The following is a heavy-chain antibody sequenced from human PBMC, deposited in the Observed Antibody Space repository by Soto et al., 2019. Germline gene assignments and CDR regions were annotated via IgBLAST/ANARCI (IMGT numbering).Heavy chain of an antibody. CDR1: GFTFDNYA. CDR2: ISWNGNTI. V-gene: IGHV3-9*01. J-gene: IGHJ4*02. CDR3: AKDTGPN. Sequence: LRLSCAASGFTFDNYAMHWVRQAPGKGLEWVSGISWNGNTIAYADSVKGRFTISRDNAKNSLYLQMNSLRAEDTAFYYCAKDTGPNWGQGTLVTVSS.